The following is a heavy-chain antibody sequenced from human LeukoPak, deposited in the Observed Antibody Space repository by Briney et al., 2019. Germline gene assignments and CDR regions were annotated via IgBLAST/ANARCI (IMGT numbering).Heavy chain of an antibody. CDR1: GFTFSSYG. J-gene: IGHJ4*02. D-gene: IGHD3-10*01. V-gene: IGHV3-23*01. Sequence: PGGTLRLSCAASGFTFSSYGMSWVRQAPGKGLEWVSAISGSGGSTYYADSVKGRFTISRDNSKNTLYLQMNSLRAEDTAVYYCAKGSRSGSYNLFDYWGQGTLVTVSS. CDR2: ISGSGGST. CDR3: AKGSRSGSYNLFDY.